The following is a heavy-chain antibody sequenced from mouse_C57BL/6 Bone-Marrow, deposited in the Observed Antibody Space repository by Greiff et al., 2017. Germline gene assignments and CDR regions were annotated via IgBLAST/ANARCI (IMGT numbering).Heavy chain of an antibody. V-gene: IGHV1-59*01. CDR2: IDPSDSYT. Sequence: QVQLQQPGAELVRPGTSVKLSCKASGYTFTSYWMHWVKQRPGQGLEWIGVIDPSDSYTNYNQKFKGKATLTVDTSSSTAYMQLSSLKSEDPAVYYCARSVSLITTVVDNYWGQGTTLTVSS. CDR1: GYTFTSYW. CDR3: ARSVSLITTVVDNY. D-gene: IGHD1-1*01. J-gene: IGHJ2*01.